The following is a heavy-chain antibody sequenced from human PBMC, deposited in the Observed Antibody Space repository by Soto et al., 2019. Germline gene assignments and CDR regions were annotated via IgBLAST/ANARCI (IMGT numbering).Heavy chain of an antibody. D-gene: IGHD6-13*01. CDR1: GGSISSYY. Sequence: PSETLSLTCTVSGGSISSYYWSWIRQPPGKGLEWIGYIYYSGSTNYNPSLKSRVTISVDTSKNQFSLKLSSVTAADTAVYYCARDGSYSSSWYGDDYYYSMDVWGQGTTVTVSS. CDR3: ARDGSYSSSWYGDDYYYSMDV. J-gene: IGHJ6*02. CDR2: IYYSGST. V-gene: IGHV4-59*01.